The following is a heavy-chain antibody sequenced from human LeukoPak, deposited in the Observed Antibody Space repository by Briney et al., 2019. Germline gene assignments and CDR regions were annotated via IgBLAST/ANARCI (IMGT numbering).Heavy chain of an antibody. Sequence: SETLSLTCAVYGGSFSGYYWSWIRQPPGKGLEWIGEINHSGSTNYNPSLKSRVTISVDTSKNQFSLKLSSVTAADTAVYYCARGDIVVVPAGNWFDPWGQGTLVTVSS. CDR1: GGSFSGYY. D-gene: IGHD2-2*01. J-gene: IGHJ5*02. CDR3: ARGDIVVVPAGNWFDP. V-gene: IGHV4-34*01. CDR2: INHSGST.